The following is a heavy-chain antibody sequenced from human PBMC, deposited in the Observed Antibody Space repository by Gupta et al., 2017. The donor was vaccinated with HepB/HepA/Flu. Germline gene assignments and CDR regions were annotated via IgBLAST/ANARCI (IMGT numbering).Heavy chain of an antibody. D-gene: IGHD2-15*01. CDR3: ARGAPGWAFDI. Sequence: QVQLVESGGGVVQPGRSLRLSCAASGFTFSSYGMHWVRQAPGKGLEWVAVIWYDENNKYYADSVKGRFTISRDNSKNTLYLQMNSLXAXDTAVYXCARGAPGWAFDIWGQGTMVTVSS. CDR2: IWYDENNK. CDR1: GFTFSSYG. J-gene: IGHJ3*02. V-gene: IGHV3-33*01.